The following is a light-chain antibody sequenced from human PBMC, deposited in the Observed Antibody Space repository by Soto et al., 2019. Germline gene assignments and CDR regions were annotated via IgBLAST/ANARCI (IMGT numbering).Light chain of an antibody. J-gene: IGKJ1*01. CDR1: QSVSSN. V-gene: IGKV3-15*01. CDR2: GAS. CDR3: QQYNNWPQK. Sequence: EIVMTQSPATLSVSPGERATLSCRASQSVSSNLAWYQQKPGQAPRLLIYGASTSASGIPARFSGSGSGTESTLTISSLQSEDFAVYYCQQYNNWPQKFGQGTKV.